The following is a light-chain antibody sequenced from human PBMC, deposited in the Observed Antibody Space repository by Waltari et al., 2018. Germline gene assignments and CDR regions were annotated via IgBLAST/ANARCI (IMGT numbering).Light chain of an antibody. CDR1: RSISHY. CDR2: AAS. Sequence: DIQLTQSPSSLSASVGDRVTITCRASRSISHYFNWYQQKPGKAPTLLIYAASSLQSWVPSRFSGSGSGTDFTLTISSLQPEDFANYYCQQTFGTPITFGQGTRL. V-gene: IGKV1-39*01. J-gene: IGKJ5*01. CDR3: QQTFGTPIT.